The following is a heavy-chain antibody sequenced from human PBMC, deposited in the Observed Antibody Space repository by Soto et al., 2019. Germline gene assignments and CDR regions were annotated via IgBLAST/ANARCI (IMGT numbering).Heavy chain of an antibody. CDR3: ARVRGTGPGRGFYDS. V-gene: IGHV3-23*01. D-gene: IGHD1-1*01. CDR1: GFTLSRSA. CDR2: IDGGDDST. Sequence: GGSLRLSCAASGFTLSRSAMTWGRLAPGKGLEWVSGIDGGDDSTHYADSVRGHFTISRDKSKNTLYLQMNSQRVEDTDVYFCARVRGTGPGRGFYDSWGQGTLVTVSS. J-gene: IGHJ4*02.